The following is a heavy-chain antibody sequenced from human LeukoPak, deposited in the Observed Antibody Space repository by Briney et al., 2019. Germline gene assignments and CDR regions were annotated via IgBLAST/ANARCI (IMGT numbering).Heavy chain of an antibody. CDR3: ARSAPGAFGI. CDR1: GGTFSSYA. V-gene: IGHV1-69*04. CDR2: IIPIFGIA. Sequence: GSSVKVSCKASGGTFSSYAISWVRQAPGQGLEWMGRIIPIFGIANYAQKFQGRVTITADKSTSTAYMELSSLRSQPTAVYYCARSAPGAFGIWGQGTMVSASS. J-gene: IGHJ3*02.